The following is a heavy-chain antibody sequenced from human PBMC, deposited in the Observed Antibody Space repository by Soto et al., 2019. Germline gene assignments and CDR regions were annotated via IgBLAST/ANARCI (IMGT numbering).Heavy chain of an antibody. Sequence: EVQLVESGGGLVQPGGSLRLSCAASGFTFSTYSMNWVRQAPGKGLEWVSYISSGSSTIYYADSVKGRFTISRDNAKNSLDLQMNSLRDEVTAVYYCARDLHWGPDYWGQGTLVTVSS. J-gene: IGHJ4*02. CDR2: ISSGSSTI. D-gene: IGHD3-16*01. CDR1: GFTFSTYS. CDR3: ARDLHWGPDY. V-gene: IGHV3-48*02.